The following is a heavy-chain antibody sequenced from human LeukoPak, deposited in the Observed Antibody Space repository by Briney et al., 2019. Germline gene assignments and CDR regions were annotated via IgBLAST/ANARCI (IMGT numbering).Heavy chain of an antibody. V-gene: IGHV4-34*01. D-gene: IGHD1-14*01. Sequence: SETLSLTCAVYGGSFSGYYWSWIRQAPGKGLEWIGEIDHSGSTNYNPSLKSRVTISVDTSKNQFSLKLSSVTAADTAVYYCARDGRAFDIWGQGTMVTVSS. CDR3: ARDGRAFDI. CDR2: IDHSGST. CDR1: GGSFSGYY. J-gene: IGHJ3*02.